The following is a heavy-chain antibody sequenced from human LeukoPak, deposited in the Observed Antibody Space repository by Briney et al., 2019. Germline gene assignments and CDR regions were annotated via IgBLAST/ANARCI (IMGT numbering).Heavy chain of an antibody. Sequence: GGSLRLSCAASGFTFSTYWMTWVRQAPGKGLEWVSYISSSGSTIYYADSVKGRFTISRDNAKNSLYLQMNSLRAEDTAVYYCAREGSSPRDGYSFNFDYWGQGTLVTVSS. V-gene: IGHV3-48*04. D-gene: IGHD5-24*01. CDR3: AREGSSPRDGYSFNFDY. CDR1: GFTFSTYW. J-gene: IGHJ4*02. CDR2: ISSSGSTI.